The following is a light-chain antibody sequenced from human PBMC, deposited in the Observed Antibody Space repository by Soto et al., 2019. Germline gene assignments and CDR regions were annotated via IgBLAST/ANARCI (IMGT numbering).Light chain of an antibody. CDR1: QSVSSSY. J-gene: IGKJ1*01. Sequence: EIVLTQSPGTLSLSPGERATLSCRASQSVSSSYLAWYQQKPGQAPRLIIYGASRRATGIPDRFSGSGSGTDFTLTISRLEPEDFAVYYCQQYGSSPPWTFGQGTKVEIK. CDR3: QQYGSSPPWT. V-gene: IGKV3-20*01. CDR2: GAS.